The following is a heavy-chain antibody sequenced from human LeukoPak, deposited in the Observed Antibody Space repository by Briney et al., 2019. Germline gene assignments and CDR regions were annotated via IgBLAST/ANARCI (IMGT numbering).Heavy chain of an antibody. CDR2: FRRSGGST. CDR1: GFILSSFD. Sequence: GGPLRLSCGPSGFILSSFDMSWARQAPGKGLEWVSDFRRSGGSTYYADSVKGRFTISRDNSKNTLYLQMNSLRAEDTAVYYCARTDYSRSRYYYYYMDVWGKGTTVTVSS. CDR3: ARTDYSRSRYYYYYMDV. J-gene: IGHJ6*03. V-gene: IGHV3-23*01. D-gene: IGHD4-11*01.